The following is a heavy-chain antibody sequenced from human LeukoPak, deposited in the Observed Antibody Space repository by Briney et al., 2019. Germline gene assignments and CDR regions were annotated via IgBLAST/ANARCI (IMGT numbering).Heavy chain of an antibody. CDR3: ARVRKQQLVFAFDI. V-gene: IGHV3-30-3*01. CDR1: GFTFSSYA. D-gene: IGHD6-13*01. Sequence: GGSLRLSCAASGFTFSSYAMHWIRQAPGKGLEWVAVISYDGSNKYYADSVKGRFTISRDNSKNTLYLQMNSLRDEDTAVYYCARVRKQQLVFAFDIWGQGTMVTVSS. J-gene: IGHJ3*02. CDR2: ISYDGSNK.